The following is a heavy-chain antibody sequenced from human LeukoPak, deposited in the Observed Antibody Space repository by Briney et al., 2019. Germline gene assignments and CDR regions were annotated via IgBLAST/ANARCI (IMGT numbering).Heavy chain of an antibody. CDR1: GFTFSDYY. Sequence: GGSLRLSCAASGFTFSDYYMSWIRQAPGKGLEWVSYTSSSSSYTNYADSVKGRFTISRDNAKNSLYLQMNSLRAEDTAVYYCARDRTAGDMVRDYWGQGTLVTVSS. D-gene: IGHD3-10*01. J-gene: IGHJ4*02. V-gene: IGHV3-11*06. CDR3: ARDRTAGDMVRDY. CDR2: TSSSSSYT.